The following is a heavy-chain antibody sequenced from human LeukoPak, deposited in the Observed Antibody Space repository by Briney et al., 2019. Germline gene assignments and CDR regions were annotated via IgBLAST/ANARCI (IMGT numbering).Heavy chain of an antibody. V-gene: IGHV3-74*01. D-gene: IGHD2-2*01. CDR3: ARICSSTDCLIPD. CDR2: INSDGSGT. CDR1: GFTFSRHW. J-gene: IGHJ4*02. Sequence: PGGSLRLSCAASGFTFSRHWMHWVRQAPGKGLVWISRINSDGSGTNCADFVKGRFTISRDNAKNTVYLQIDSLRDEDTAVYYCARICSSTDCLIPDWGQGTLVTVSS.